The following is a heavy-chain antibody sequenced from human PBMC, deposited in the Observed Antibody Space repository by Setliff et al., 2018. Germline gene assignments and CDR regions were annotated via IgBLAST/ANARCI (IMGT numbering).Heavy chain of an antibody. CDR3: ARMTLWDNSAYYPDF. CDR2: INHSGST. V-gene: IGHV4-34*01. J-gene: IGHJ4*02. Sequence: ASETLSLTCAVYGESFSGHYWSWIRQPPGKGLEWVGEINHSGSTNYNPSLKSRVTISVDTSKNQFSLKLSSVAAADTAVYYCARMTLWDNSAYYPDFWGRGTLVTVSS. D-gene: IGHD3-22*01. CDR1: GESFSGHY.